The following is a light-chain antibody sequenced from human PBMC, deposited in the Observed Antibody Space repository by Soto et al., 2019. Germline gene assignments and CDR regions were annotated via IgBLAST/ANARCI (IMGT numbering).Light chain of an antibody. Sequence: DIQMTQSPSSLSASVGDRVTITCRASQSISTYLNWYQQKLGEAPNLLIYTASTLQSGVPSRFSGSGSGTYFTLTISSLRPEAFATYYCQQSYSSPPTFGRGTKLEIK. J-gene: IGKJ2*01. CDR3: QQSYSSPPT. CDR1: QSISTY. V-gene: IGKV1-39*01. CDR2: TAS.